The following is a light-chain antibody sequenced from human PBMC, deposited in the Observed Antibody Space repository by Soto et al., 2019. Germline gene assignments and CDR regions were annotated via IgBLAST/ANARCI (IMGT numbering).Light chain of an antibody. Sequence: VLTQSPATLSLSPGERATLSCRASQSVDIYLAWYQQKPGQAPRLLIYDASNRAAGVPARFSGSGSGTDFTLTISSLEPEDFAVYYCQQRKFWPPITFGQGTRLEIK. V-gene: IGKV3-11*01. J-gene: IGKJ5*01. CDR2: DAS. CDR1: QSVDIY. CDR3: QQRKFWPPIT.